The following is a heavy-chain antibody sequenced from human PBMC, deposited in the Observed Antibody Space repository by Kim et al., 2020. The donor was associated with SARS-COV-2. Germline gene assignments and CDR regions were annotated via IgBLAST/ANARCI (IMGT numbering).Heavy chain of an antibody. V-gene: IGHV3-23*01. Sequence: GGSLRLSCAASGFTFSTYGMNWVRQAPGRGLEWVSSITDDSGGTYYTDSVRGRFTISRDNSKNMLYLQMNSLRVEDTAIYFCAKRSPYGGDEAYFDYWGQGTLVTVSS. J-gene: IGHJ4*02. CDR3: AKRSPYGGDEAYFDY. CDR1: GFTFSTYG. CDR2: ITDDSGGT. D-gene: IGHD2-21*02.